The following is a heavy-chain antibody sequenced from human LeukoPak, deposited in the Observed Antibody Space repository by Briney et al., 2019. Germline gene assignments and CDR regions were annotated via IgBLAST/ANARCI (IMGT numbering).Heavy chain of an antibody. CDR3: ARSGSGNLDY. CDR1: GFTFSSYS. D-gene: IGHD1-26*01. Sequence: GGSLRLSCEASGFTFSSYSMNWVRQAPGKGLEWVAVISYDGSNKYYADSVKGRFTISRDNSKNTLYLQMNSLRAEDTAVYYCARSGSGNLDYWGQGTLVTVSS. J-gene: IGHJ4*02. V-gene: IGHV3-30*03. CDR2: ISYDGSNK.